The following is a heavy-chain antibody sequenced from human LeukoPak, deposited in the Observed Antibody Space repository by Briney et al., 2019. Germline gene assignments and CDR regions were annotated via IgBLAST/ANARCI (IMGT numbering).Heavy chain of an antibody. Sequence: SETLSLTCTVSGGSISSSSYYWGWIRQPPGKGLEWIGSIYYSGSTYYNPSLKSRVTISVDTSKNQFSLKLSSVTAADTAVYYCARVKQQLVSWFGPWGQGTLVTVSS. CDR2: IYYSGST. CDR3: ARVKQQLVSWFGP. V-gene: IGHV4-39*01. D-gene: IGHD6-13*01. CDR1: GGSISSSSYY. J-gene: IGHJ5*02.